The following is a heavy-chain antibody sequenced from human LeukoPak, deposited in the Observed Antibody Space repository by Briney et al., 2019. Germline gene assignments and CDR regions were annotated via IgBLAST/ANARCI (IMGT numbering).Heavy chain of an antibody. D-gene: IGHD2-15*01. J-gene: IGHJ6*03. CDR1: GGSISSGYY. CDR3: AREYCSSGSYYSRVSYYYYYYMDV. V-gene: IGHV4-38-2*02. Sequence: SETLSLTCTVSGGSISSGYYWGWIRQPPGKGLEWIGSIYHSGTTYSNPSLKSRVTISVDTSKNQFSLQLSSVTAADTAVYYCAREYCSSGSYYSRVSYYYYYYMDVWGKGTTVTVSS. CDR2: IYHSGTT.